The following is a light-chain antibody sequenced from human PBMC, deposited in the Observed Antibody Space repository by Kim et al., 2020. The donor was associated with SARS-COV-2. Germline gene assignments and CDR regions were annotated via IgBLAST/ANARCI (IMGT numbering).Light chain of an antibody. CDR1: QSVSNN. J-gene: IGKJ4*01. CDR3: QQYNSWPPLT. CDR2: GAS. V-gene: IGKV3-15*01. Sequence: SPGERVTLSCRASQSVSNNLAWYQQKPGQAPRLLIYGASTRATGIPARFSGSGSGTEFTLTISSLQSEDFAIFYCQQYNSWPPLTFGGGTKVDIK.